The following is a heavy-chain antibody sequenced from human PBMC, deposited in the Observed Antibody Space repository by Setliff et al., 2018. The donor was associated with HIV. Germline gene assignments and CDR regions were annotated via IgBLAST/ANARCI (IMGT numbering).Heavy chain of an antibody. CDR2: IYYDGTNK. CDR3: AKGTYYDILTGYFPYQFDQ. J-gene: IGHJ4*02. D-gene: IGHD3-9*01. CDR1: GFTFSDYG. Sequence: GGSLRLSCAASGFTFSDYGMHWVRQAPGKGLEWVAVIYYDGTNKYYADSVKGRFTISRDNSKNTLFLQMNSLRADDTAVYYCAKGTYYDILTGYFPYQFDQWGQGTLVTVSS. V-gene: IGHV3-30*02.